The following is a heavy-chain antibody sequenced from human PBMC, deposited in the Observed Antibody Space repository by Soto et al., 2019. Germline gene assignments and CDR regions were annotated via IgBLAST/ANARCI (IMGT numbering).Heavy chain of an antibody. J-gene: IGHJ4*02. CDR2: IIPILGIA. Sequence: QVQLVQSGAEVKKPGSSVKVSCKASGGTFSSYTISWVRQAPGQGLEWMGRIIPILGIANYAQKFQGRFTITADKPTSTADMELSSLRSEDTAVYYCAREGPYYDSSGYHDSSLGDPEDYWGQGTLVTVSS. CDR3: AREGPYYDSSGYHDSSLGDPEDY. V-gene: IGHV1-69*08. D-gene: IGHD3-22*01. CDR1: GGTFSSYT.